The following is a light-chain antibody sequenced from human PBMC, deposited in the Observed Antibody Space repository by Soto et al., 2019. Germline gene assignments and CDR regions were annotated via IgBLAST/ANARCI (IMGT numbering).Light chain of an antibody. Sequence: ERVLMQVVAAPSIYQGERATLSCGASQTVSSNYLAWYQQKPGQAPRLLIYGASSRATGIPDRFSGSGSGTDFVLTISRLEPEDFAVYYFKQYFKSPATFGQGTKVDIK. CDR1: QTVSSNY. CDR2: GAS. CDR3: KQYFKSPAT. J-gene: IGKJ1*01. V-gene: IGKV3-20*01.